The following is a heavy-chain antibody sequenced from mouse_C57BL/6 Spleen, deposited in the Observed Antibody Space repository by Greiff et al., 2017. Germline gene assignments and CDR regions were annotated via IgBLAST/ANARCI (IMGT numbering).Heavy chain of an antibody. D-gene: IGHD1-1*01. J-gene: IGHJ4*01. CDR2: IDPENGDT. Sequence: VQLQQSGAELVRPGASVKLSCTASGFNIKDDYMHWVKQRPEQGLEWIGWIDPENGDTEYASKFQGKATITADTSSYTAYLQLSSLTSEDTAVYYCTTDYGSSSYAMDDWSQGTSVTVSS. V-gene: IGHV14-4*01. CDR1: GFNIKDDY. CDR3: TTDYGSSSYAMDD.